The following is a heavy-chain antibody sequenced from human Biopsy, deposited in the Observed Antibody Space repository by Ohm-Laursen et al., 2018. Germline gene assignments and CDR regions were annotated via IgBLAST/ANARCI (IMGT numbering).Heavy chain of an antibody. Sequence: SLRLSCAASGFSFSDNHMSWIRQAPGRGLEWVSYISGGGTIYNGDYMKGRVTISSDNAKHSLYLQMQRLRAEDTDVYYCARDTRWSPYSLDVWGQGTPVTVSS. D-gene: IGHD4-23*01. CDR2: ISGGGTI. V-gene: IGHV3-11*01. CDR1: GFSFSDNH. J-gene: IGHJ6*02. CDR3: ARDTRWSPYSLDV.